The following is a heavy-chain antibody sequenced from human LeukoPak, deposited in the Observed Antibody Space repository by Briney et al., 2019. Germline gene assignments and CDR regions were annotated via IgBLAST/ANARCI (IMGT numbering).Heavy chain of an antibody. J-gene: IGHJ6*03. CDR1: GFTFSSYG. CDR2: ITSSGSHI. Sequence: GGSLRLSCAASGFTFSSYGMSWVRQAPGKGLEWVASITSSGSHIYYADSVKGRFTISRDNAKNLLFLQMNSLRGDDTSVYYCAKESCSGTFCIYYFMDVWGKGTTVTVSS. V-gene: IGHV3-21*06. CDR3: AKESCSGTFCIYYFMDV. D-gene: IGHD3-10*02.